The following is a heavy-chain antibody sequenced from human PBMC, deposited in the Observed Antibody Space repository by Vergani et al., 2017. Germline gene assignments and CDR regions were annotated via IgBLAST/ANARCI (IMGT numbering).Heavy chain of an antibody. CDR2: IYHSGGA. J-gene: IGHJ4*02. Sequence: QLHLQESGPGLVKPSETLSLTCTVSGGSITSSSYYWGWIRQPPGKGLEWIGNIYHSGGAYYNPSLKGRVTISVDTSKNQFSLEVTSVTAADTSIYFFARTESFILRYFHWALWGQGTLVTVS. V-gene: IGHV4-39*01. CDR1: GGSITSSSYY. CDR3: ARTESFILRYFHWAL. D-gene: IGHD3-9*01.